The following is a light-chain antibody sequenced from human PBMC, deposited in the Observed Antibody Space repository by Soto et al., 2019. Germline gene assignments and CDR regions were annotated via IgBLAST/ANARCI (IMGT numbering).Light chain of an antibody. CDR3: QQHNSWPPF. CDR2: GAS. J-gene: IGKJ3*01. CDR1: QSVSSN. Sequence: EIVVTLSLATLSLTPGEGATLSCRASQSVSSNLAWYQQKPGQAPRLLIYGASTRATGIPARFSGSGSGTEFTLTINSLQSEDFAVYYCQQHNSWPPFFGRGTKVAIK. V-gene: IGKV3-15*01.